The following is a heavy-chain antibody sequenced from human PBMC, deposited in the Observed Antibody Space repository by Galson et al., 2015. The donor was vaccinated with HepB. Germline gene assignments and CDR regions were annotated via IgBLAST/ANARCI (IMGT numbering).Heavy chain of an antibody. D-gene: IGHD3-22*01. CDR3: TTTYYYDSSVRYYGMDV. Sequence: SLRLSCAASGFTFSGSAMHWVRQASGKGLEWVGRIRSKANSYATAYAASVKGRFTISRDDSKNTAYLQMNSLKTEDTAVYYCTTTYYYDSSVRYYGMDVRGQGTTVTVSS. CDR1: GFTFSGSA. J-gene: IGHJ6*02. V-gene: IGHV3-73*01. CDR2: IRSKANSYAT.